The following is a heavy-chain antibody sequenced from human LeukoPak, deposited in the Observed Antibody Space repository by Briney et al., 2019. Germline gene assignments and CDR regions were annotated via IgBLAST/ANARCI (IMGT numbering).Heavy chain of an antibody. CDR1: GFTFSSYS. CDR3: ARGEGTTWYAFYFDS. D-gene: IGHD2-2*01. J-gene: IGHJ4*02. CDR2: ISGSGSYI. V-gene: IGHV3-21*01. Sequence: PGGSLRLSCAASGFTFSSYSMNWVRQAPGKGPEWVSTISGSGSYISYADSVKGRFAISRDNTKASLYLQMNSLRAEDTAVYYCARGEGTTWYAFYFDSWGQGTLVTVSS.